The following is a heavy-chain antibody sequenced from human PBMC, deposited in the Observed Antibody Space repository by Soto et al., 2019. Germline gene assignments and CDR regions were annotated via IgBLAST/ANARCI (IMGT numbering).Heavy chain of an antibody. J-gene: IGHJ5*02. D-gene: IGHD2-2*01. CDR1: GGTFSSYT. Sequence: QVQLVQSGAEVKKPGSSVKVSCKASGGTFSSYTISWVRQAPGQGLEWMGRIIPILGIANYAQKFQGRVTITADKSTSTAYMELSSLSSEDTAVYYCAGYCSSTSCYVKNNWFDPWGQGTLVTVSS. CDR3: AGYCSSTSCYVKNNWFDP. V-gene: IGHV1-69*02. CDR2: IIPILGIA.